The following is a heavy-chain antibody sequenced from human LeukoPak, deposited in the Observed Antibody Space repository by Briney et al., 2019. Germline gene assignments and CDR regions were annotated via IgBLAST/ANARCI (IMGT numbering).Heavy chain of an antibody. CDR1: GFTFSSYS. CDR3: ARGYYNDSSGYYSALDY. D-gene: IGHD3-22*01. Sequence: GGSLRLSCAASGFTFSSYSMNWVRQAAGKGLEWVSSISSDSGSYKYYADSVKARFTISRDNAKNSLYLPMNSLRAEDTAVYYCARGYYNDSSGYYSALDYWGQGTRVTVSS. V-gene: IGHV3-21*01. J-gene: IGHJ4*02. CDR2: ISSDSGSYK.